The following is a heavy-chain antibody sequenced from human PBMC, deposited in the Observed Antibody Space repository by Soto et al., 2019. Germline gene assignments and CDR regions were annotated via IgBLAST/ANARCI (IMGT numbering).Heavy chain of an antibody. CDR3: PRGYDYVVGLDY. J-gene: IGHJ4*02. D-gene: IGHD3-16*01. CDR2: MNHNSGIT. V-gene: IGHV1-8*01. Sequence: QLQLVQSGTEVKKPGASVKVSCKSSGYTFTNYDINWVRQATGQGVEFMGWMNHNSGITDYAQKFQGRLTMTRDTSINTAYMEVDSLIADDTAVYYCPRGYDYVVGLDYWGQRPLVTVSA. CDR1: GYTFTNYD.